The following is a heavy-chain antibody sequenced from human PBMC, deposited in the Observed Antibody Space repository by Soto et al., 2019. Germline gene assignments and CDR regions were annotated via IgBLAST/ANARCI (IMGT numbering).Heavy chain of an antibody. D-gene: IGHD3-22*01. CDR2: ISAYNGNT. CDR3: ARAPPYYYDSSGYYYAIDY. CDR1: GYTFTSYG. V-gene: IGHV1-18*04. J-gene: IGHJ4*02. Sequence: ASVKVSCKASGYTFTSYGISWVRQAPGQGXEWMGWISAYNGNTNYAQKLQGRVTMTTDTSTSTAYMELRSLRSDDTAVYYCARAPPYYYDSSGYYYAIDYWGQGPLVTVSS.